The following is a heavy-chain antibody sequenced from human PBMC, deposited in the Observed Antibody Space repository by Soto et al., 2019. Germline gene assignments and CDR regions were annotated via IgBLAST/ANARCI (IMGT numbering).Heavy chain of an antibody. Sequence: ASVKVSCKASGYTFTSYGISWVRQAPGQGLEWMGWISAYNGNTNYAQKLQGRVTMTTDTSTSTAYMELRSLRSDDTAVYYCARDLVRCSSTSCLINFDYWGQGTLVTVSS. J-gene: IGHJ4*02. CDR2: ISAYNGNT. V-gene: IGHV1-18*01. CDR1: GYTFTSYG. CDR3: ARDLVRCSSTSCLINFDY. D-gene: IGHD2-2*01.